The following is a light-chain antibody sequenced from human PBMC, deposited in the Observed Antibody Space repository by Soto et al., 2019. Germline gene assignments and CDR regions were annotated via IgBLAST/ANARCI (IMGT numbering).Light chain of an antibody. J-gene: IGLJ1*01. CDR3: KSYAGSNTYV. CDR2: RNN. CDR1: ISNIGSNY. Sequence: QAVVTQPPSASGTPGQRVTISCSGSISNIGSNYVYWYQHLPGTAPKLLIYRNNQRPSGVPDRFSGSKSGNTASLTVSGLQAADEADYFCKSYAGSNTYVFGSGTKLTVL. V-gene: IGLV1-47*01.